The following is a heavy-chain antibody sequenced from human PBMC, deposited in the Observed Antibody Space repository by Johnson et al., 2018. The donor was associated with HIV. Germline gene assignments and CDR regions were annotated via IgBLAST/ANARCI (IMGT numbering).Heavy chain of an antibody. D-gene: IGHD6-13*01. J-gene: IGHJ3*02. CDR1: GFTFSTYG. CDR2: MWYDGSNK. CDR3: AKDQLSSSWTNDAFDI. V-gene: IGHV3-33*06. Sequence: VQLVESGGGVVQPGRSLRLSCAASGFTFSTYGMHWVRQAPGKGLEWVAVMWYDGSNKYYADSVKGRFTISRDNSKNTLYLQMNSLRAEDTAVYYCAKDQLSSSWTNDAFDIWGQGTMVTVSS.